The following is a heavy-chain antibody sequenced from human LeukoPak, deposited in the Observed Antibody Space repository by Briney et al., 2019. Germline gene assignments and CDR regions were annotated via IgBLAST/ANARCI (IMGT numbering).Heavy chain of an antibody. J-gene: IGHJ4*02. CDR1: GFTFDDYA. D-gene: IGHD5-12*01. V-gene: IGHV3-9*01. CDR2: ISWNSGSI. CDR3: AKVHSGYDYLAGLDY. Sequence: PGRSLRLSCAASGFTFDDYAMHWVRQAPGKGLEWVSGISWNSGSIGYADSVKGRFTISRDNAKNSLYLQMNSLRAEGTALYYCAKVHSGYDYLAGLDYWGQGTLVTVSS.